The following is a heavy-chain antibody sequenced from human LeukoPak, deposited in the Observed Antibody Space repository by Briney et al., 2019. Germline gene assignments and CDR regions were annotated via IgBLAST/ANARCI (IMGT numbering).Heavy chain of an antibody. Sequence: PGGSLRLSCAASGFTFSNHWMIWVRQAPGKGLEWVGNIKQDGSEKRYADSVRGRFSISRDNAQTSLYLQMNSLRSEDTAVYYCARDLSLRGTMGFYYYGMDVWGQGTTVTVSS. CDR3: ARDLSLRGTMGFYYYGMDV. J-gene: IGHJ6*02. D-gene: IGHD3-10*01. CDR1: GFTFSNHW. CDR2: IKQDGSEK. V-gene: IGHV3-7*05.